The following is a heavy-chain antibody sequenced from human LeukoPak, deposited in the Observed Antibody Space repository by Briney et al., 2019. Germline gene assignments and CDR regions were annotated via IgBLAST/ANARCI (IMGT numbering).Heavy chain of an antibody. J-gene: IGHJ6*02. D-gene: IGHD3-10*01. V-gene: IGHV3-30*03. CDR3: ARDWPYGDYRYGMDV. CDR1: GFTFSSYG. Sequence: PGGSLRLSCAASGFTFSSYGMHWVRQAPGKGLEWVAVISYDGSNKYYADSVKGRFTISRDNSKNTLFLQMNSLRAEDTAVYYCARDWPYGDYRYGMDVWGQGTTVTVSS. CDR2: ISYDGSNK.